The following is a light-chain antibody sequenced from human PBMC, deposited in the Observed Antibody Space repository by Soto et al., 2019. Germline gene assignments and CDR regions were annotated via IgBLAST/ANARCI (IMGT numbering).Light chain of an antibody. J-gene: IGKJ3*01. V-gene: IGKV1-33*01. Sequence: DIPMTQSPSSLSASVGDRVTITCQASQDISNYLNWFQQKPGKAPKLLIYDASSLETGVSSRFSGSGSGTDFTFTISSLQPEDIATYYCQQYDNIPPTFGPGTKVDIK. CDR1: QDISNY. CDR2: DAS. CDR3: QQYDNIPPT.